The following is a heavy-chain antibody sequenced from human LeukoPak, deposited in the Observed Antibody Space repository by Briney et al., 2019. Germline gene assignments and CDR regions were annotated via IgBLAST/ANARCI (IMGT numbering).Heavy chain of an antibody. Sequence: SETLSLTCAVYGGSFSGYYWSWVRQPPGKGLEWIGEINHSGSTNYNPSLKSRVTISVDTSKNQFSLKLSSLPAADTAVYYCARDQYDSSGYYYYYYYMDVWGKGTTVTVSS. CDR2: INHSGST. J-gene: IGHJ6*03. CDR3: ARDQYDSSGYYYYYYYMDV. CDR1: GGSFSGYY. D-gene: IGHD3-22*01. V-gene: IGHV4-34*01.